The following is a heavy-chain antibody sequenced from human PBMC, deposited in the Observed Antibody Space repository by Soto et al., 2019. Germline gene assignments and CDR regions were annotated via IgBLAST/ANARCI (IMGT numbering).Heavy chain of an antibody. Sequence: QVQLVQSGAEVKKPGASVKVSCKASGYTFTSYGISWVRQAPGQGLEWMGWISAYNGNTNYAQKLQGRVTMTTDTSASTAYLEVRSLRSADTAVYYCARSYYYGGSGYYQRPPFDYWGQGTLVTVSS. V-gene: IGHV1-18*01. CDR3: ARSYYYGGSGYYQRPPFDY. J-gene: IGHJ4*02. D-gene: IGHD3-22*01. CDR2: ISAYNGNT. CDR1: GYTFTSYG.